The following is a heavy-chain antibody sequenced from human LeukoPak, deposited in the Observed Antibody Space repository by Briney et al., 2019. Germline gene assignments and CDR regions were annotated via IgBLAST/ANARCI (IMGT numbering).Heavy chain of an antibody. CDR2: IYYSGST. CDR1: GGSFSGYY. Sequence: SETLSLTCAVYGGSFSGYYWSWIRQPPGKGLEWIGSIYYSGSTYYNPSLKSRVTISVDTSKNQFSLKLSSVTAADTAVYYCATPYDSSGYYYVGYFDYWGQGTLVTVSS. J-gene: IGHJ4*02. CDR3: ATPYDSSGYYYVGYFDY. D-gene: IGHD3-22*01. V-gene: IGHV4-34*01.